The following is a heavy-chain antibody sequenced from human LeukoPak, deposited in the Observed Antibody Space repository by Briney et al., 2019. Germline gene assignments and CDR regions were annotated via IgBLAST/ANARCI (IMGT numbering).Heavy chain of an antibody. CDR2: ISYSGST. CDR3: ARGGTDCGGDCPNWFDP. CDR1: GGSISNYY. Sequence: RSSETLSLTCTVSGGSISNYYWSWIRQPPGKGLEWIGYISYSGSTISNPSLKSRVTISVDTSKNQFSLKLSSVTAADTAVYYCARGGTDCGGDCPNWFDPWGQGTLVTVSS. J-gene: IGHJ5*02. V-gene: IGHV4-59*08. D-gene: IGHD2-21*02.